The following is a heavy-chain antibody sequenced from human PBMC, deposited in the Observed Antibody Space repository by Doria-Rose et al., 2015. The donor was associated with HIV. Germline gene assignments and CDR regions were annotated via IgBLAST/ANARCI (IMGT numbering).Heavy chain of an antibody. J-gene: IGHJ4*02. CDR3: ARIKSSRWYHKYYFDF. Sequence: SGPVLVKPTETLTLTCTVSGVSLSSPGMGVGWIRQPPGKALEWLANIFLDDERSYKTSLKSRLTISRGTSKSQVVLTMTDMDPVDTATYYCARIKSSRWYHKYYFDFWGQGTLVIVSA. CDR1: GVSLSSPGMG. CDR2: IFLDDER. D-gene: IGHD6-13*01. V-gene: IGHV2-26*01.